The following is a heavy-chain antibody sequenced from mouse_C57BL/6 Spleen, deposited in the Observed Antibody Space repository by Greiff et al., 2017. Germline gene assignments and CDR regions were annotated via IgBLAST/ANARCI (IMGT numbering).Heavy chain of an antibody. J-gene: IGHJ2*01. D-gene: IGHD1-1*01. CDR2: IDPSDSYT. V-gene: IGHV1-59*01. CDR1: GYTFTSYW. Sequence: QVQLQQPGAELVRPGTSVKLSCKASGYTFTSYWMHWVKQRPGQGLEWIGVIDPSDSYTNYNQKFKGKATLTVDTSSSTAYMQLSSLTSEDSAVYYCAREEAYYGYWGQGTTLTGAS. CDR3: AREEAYYGY.